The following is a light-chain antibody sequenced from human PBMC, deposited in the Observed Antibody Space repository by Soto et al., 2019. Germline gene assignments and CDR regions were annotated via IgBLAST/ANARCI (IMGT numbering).Light chain of an antibody. CDR3: SSYTSSSSYV. J-gene: IGLJ1*01. V-gene: IGLV2-14*01. CDR1: SSDVGGYNY. Sequence: QSALTQPASASGSPGQSITISFTGTSSDVGGYNYVSWYQQHPGKAPKLMIYDVSNRPSGVSNRFSGSKSGNTASLTISGLQAEDEADYYCSSYTSSSSYVFGTGTKLTVL. CDR2: DVS.